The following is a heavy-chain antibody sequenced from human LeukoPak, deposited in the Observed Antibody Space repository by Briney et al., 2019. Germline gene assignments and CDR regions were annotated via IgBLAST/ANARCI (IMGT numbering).Heavy chain of an antibody. D-gene: IGHD5-24*01. CDR2: IHYSGTT. CDR1: TGSISSYY. V-gene: IGHV4-59*01. CDR3: ARGSRDGYIGFLDC. Sequence: SETLSLTCTVSTGSISSYYWSWSRQPPGKALELIGNIHYSGTTNYNPSLKSRVTIPDDTSKNQLSLKVTSVTAADTAVYYCARGSRDGYIGFLDCWGQGTLVTVSS. J-gene: IGHJ4*02.